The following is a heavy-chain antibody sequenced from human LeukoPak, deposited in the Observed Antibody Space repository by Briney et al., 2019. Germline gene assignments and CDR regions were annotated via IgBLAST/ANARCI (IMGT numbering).Heavy chain of an antibody. J-gene: IGHJ4*02. V-gene: IGHV3-7*01. CDR2: IKQDGSEK. Sequence: GGSLRLSCAASGFTFSNYAMNWVRQAPGKGLEWVANIKQDGSEKYYVDSVKGRFTISRDNAKNSLYLQMNSLRAEDTAVYYCAGSGWYRTPHDYWGQGTLVTVSS. D-gene: IGHD6-19*01. CDR3: AGSGWYRTPHDY. CDR1: GFTFSNYA.